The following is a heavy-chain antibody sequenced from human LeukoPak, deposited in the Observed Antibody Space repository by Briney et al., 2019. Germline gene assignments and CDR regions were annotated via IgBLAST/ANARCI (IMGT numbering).Heavy chain of an antibody. Sequence: GGSLRLSCAASGFTFSSYWMSWVRQAPGKGLEWVANIKQDGSEKYYVDSVKGRFTISRDNAKNSLYLQMNSLRAEDTAVYYCARGWLTILGVVSSSAYYYYYMDVWGKGTTVTVSS. V-gene: IGHV3-7*01. CDR2: IKQDGSEK. J-gene: IGHJ6*03. CDR3: ARGWLTILGVVSSSAYYYYYMDV. CDR1: GFTFSSYW. D-gene: IGHD3-3*01.